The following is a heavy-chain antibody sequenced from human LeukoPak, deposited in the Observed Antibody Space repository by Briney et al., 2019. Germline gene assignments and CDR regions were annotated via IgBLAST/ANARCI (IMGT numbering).Heavy chain of an antibody. Sequence: SETLSLTCAVYGGSFSGYYWSWIRQPPGKGLEWIGEINHSGSTNYNPSLKSRVTISVDTSKNQFSLKLSSVTAADTAVYYCARLRTYGYYYYYYYMDVWGKGTTVTISS. CDR2: INHSGST. V-gene: IGHV4-34*01. CDR1: GGSFSGYY. CDR3: ARLRTYGYYYYYYYMDV. J-gene: IGHJ6*03. D-gene: IGHD4-17*01.